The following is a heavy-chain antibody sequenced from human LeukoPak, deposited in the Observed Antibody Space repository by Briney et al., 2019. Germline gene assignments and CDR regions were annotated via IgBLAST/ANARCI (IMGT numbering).Heavy chain of an antibody. CDR1: GYTFTSYG. J-gene: IGHJ4*02. Sequence: GASVKVSCKASGYTFTSYGISWVRQAPGQRLEWMGWISAYNGNTNYAQKLQGRVTMTTDTSTSTAYMELRSLRSDDTAVYYCARGSSGWYESHFDYWGQGTLVTVSS. D-gene: IGHD6-19*01. V-gene: IGHV1-18*01. CDR3: ARGSSGWYESHFDY. CDR2: ISAYNGNT.